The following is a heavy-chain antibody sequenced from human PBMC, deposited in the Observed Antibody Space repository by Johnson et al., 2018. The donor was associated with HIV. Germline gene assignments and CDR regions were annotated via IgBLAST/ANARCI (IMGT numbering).Heavy chain of an antibody. CDR2: IYSGGDT. V-gene: IGHV3-53*01. J-gene: IGHJ3*02. CDR3: ARDRILTGYDAFDI. CDR1: GFTISSNY. D-gene: IGHD3-9*01. Sequence: VQLVESGGGVVQPGRSLRLSCAASGFTISSNYLSWVRQAPGKSLEWVSIIYSGGDTYYADSVKGRFTISSDNSKNKLYLQMNSLRAEDPAIDYCARDRILTGYDAFDIWGQGTMVTVSS.